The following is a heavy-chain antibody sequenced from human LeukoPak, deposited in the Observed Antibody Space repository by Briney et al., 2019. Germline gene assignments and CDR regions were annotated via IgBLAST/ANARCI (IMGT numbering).Heavy chain of an antibody. J-gene: IGHJ6*02. V-gene: IGHV4-4*07. D-gene: IGHD3-3*01. CDR1: GGSISSYY. CDR3: ARDSDYDFWSGYTDGYYYGMDV. Sequence: SETLSLTCTVSGGSISSYYWSWIRQPAGKGLEWLGRIYTSGSTNYNPSLKSRVTMSVDTSKNQFSLKLSSVTAADTAVYYCARDSDYDFWSGYTDGYYYGMDVWGQGTTVTVSS. CDR2: IYTSGST.